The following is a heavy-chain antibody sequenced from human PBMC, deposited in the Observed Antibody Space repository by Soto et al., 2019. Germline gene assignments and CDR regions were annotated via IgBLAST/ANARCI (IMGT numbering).Heavy chain of an antibody. CDR2: INSDGSST. CDR1: GFTFSSYW. CDR3: ARPLGIAVYYYSYGMDV. V-gene: IGHV3-74*01. J-gene: IGHJ6*02. D-gene: IGHD2-15*01. Sequence: PGGSLRLSCAASGFTFSSYWMHWVRQAPGKGLVWVSRINSDGSSTSYADSVKGRFTISRDNAKNTLYLQMNSLRAEDTAVYYCARPLGIAVYYYSYGMDVWGQGTTVTVAS.